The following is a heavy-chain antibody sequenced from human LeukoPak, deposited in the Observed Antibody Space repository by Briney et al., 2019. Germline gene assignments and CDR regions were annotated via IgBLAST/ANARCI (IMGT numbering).Heavy chain of an antibody. CDR2: NSGGST. V-gene: IGHV3-23*01. D-gene: IGHD6-19*01. CDR1: GFAFSSYA. J-gene: IGHJ4*02. Sequence: GGSLRLSCAASGFAFSSYAVYWVRQAPGKGLEWVSSNSGGSTYYADSVRGRFTTSRDNSKNTLYLQMNSLRAEDTAVYYCAKDPGSSGWYIDYWGQGTLVTVSS. CDR3: AKDPGSSGWYIDY.